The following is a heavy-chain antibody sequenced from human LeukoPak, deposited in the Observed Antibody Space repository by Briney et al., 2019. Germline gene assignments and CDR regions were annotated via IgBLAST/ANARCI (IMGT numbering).Heavy chain of an antibody. CDR1: GGSISSYY. V-gene: IGHV4-59*08. D-gene: IGHD3-9*01. CDR3: ARQGYDILTGYIDAFDI. Sequence: SETLSLTCTVSGGSISSYYWSWIRQPPGKGLEWIGYISYSGGTNYNPSLKSRVTISIDTSKNQFSLKLRSVTAADTAIYYCARQGYDILTGYIDAFDIWGQGTMVTVSS. J-gene: IGHJ3*02. CDR2: ISYSGGT.